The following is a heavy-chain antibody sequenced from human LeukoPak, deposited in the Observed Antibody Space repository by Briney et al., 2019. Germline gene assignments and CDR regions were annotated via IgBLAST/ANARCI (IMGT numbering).Heavy chain of an antibody. Sequence: PGGSLRLSCAASGFIVSSNYMSWVRQAPGRGLEWVSVIYSGGTTYYADSVKGRFTISRDNSKNTLYLQMNSLRAEDTAVYYCARDSAPQHRYTGTYLGLNYWGQGTPVTVSS. CDR3: ARDSAPQHRYTGTYLGLNY. CDR1: GFIVSSNY. D-gene: IGHD1-26*01. V-gene: IGHV3-66*01. J-gene: IGHJ4*02. CDR2: IYSGGTT.